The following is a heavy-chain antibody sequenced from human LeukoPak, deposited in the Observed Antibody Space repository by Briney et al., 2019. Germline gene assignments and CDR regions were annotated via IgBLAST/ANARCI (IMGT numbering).Heavy chain of an antibody. CDR3: ARDPYSSSWYVDNAFDI. V-gene: IGHV1-2*02. CDR2: INPNSGGT. Sequence: ASVKVFCKASGYTFTGYYMHWVRQAAGQGLEWMGWINPNSGGTNYAQKFQGRVTMTRDTSISADYMELSRLRSDDTAVYYCARDPYSSSWYVDNAFDIWGQGTMVTVSS. J-gene: IGHJ3*02. D-gene: IGHD6-13*01. CDR1: GYTFTGYY.